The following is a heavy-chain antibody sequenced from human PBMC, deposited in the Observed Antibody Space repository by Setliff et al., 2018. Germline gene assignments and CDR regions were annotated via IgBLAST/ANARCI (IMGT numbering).Heavy chain of an antibody. D-gene: IGHD4-4*01. J-gene: IGHJ6*03. CDR3: ARSTETFSGEDFYFFYYMDV. V-gene: IGHV3-30*04. Sequence: LRLSCAGSGFTFSSYAMHWVRQAPGKGLEWVALISYDDTKKYFADSVKGRFTISRDSSRNTLYLQMSSLRPEDTALYYCARSTETFSGEDFYFFYYMDVWGKGTTVTVSS. CDR2: ISYDDTKK. CDR1: GFTFSSYA.